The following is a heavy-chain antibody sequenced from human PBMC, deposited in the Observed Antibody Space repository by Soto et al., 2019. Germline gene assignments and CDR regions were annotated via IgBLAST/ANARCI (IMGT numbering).Heavy chain of an antibody. D-gene: IGHD6-19*01. CDR1: GGSFSGYY. Sequence: QVQLQQWGEGLLKPSETLSLTCAVYGGSFSGYYWSWIRQPPGKGLEWIGEINHSGRTNYNTSLKCRVTISVDTSKYQFTLKLSSVAAADTAVYYCARGRGIAVAYYYYGMDVWGQGNTVTVS. J-gene: IGHJ6*02. CDR3: ARGRGIAVAYYYYGMDV. V-gene: IGHV4-34*01. CDR2: INHSGRT.